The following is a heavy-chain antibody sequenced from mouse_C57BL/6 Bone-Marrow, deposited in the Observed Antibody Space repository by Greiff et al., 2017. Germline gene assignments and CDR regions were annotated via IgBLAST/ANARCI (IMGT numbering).Heavy chain of an antibody. Sequence: EVKVVESGGGLVQPGESLKLSCESNEYEFPSHDMSWVRKTPEKRLELVAAINSDGGSTYYPDTMERRFIISRDNTKKTLYLQMSSLRSEDTAVYYCARPDGNYPDGYWGQGTTLTVSS. CDR3: ARPDGNYPDGY. V-gene: IGHV5-2*01. D-gene: IGHD2-1*01. CDR1: EYEFPSHD. CDR2: INSDGGST. J-gene: IGHJ2*01.